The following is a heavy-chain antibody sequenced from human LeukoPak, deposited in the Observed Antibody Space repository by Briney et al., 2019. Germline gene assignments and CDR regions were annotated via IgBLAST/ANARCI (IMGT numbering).Heavy chain of an antibody. CDR1: GFTFSSNA. CDR2: ISYDGSNK. V-gene: IGHV3-30-3*01. CDR3: ARGGEGYLDY. J-gene: IGHJ4*02. Sequence: GGSLRLSCAASGFTFSSNAMHWVRQAPGKGLEWVAVISYDGSNKYYADSVKGRFTISRDNSKNTLYLQMNSLRAEDTAVYYCARGGEGYLDYWGQGTLVTVSS.